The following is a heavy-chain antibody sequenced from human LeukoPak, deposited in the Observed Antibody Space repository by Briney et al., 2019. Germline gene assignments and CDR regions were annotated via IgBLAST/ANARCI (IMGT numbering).Heavy chain of an antibody. D-gene: IGHD5-18*01. CDR3: AREPVDTAMGLFDY. V-gene: IGHV4-30-4*01. CDR2: IYYSGST. Sequence: PSETLSLTCTVSGGSISSGDYYWSWIRQPPGKGLEWIGYIYYSGSTYYNPSLKSRVTISVDTSKNQFPLKLSSVTAADTAVYYCAREPVDTAMGLFDYWGQGTLVTVSS. J-gene: IGHJ4*02. CDR1: GGSISSGDYY.